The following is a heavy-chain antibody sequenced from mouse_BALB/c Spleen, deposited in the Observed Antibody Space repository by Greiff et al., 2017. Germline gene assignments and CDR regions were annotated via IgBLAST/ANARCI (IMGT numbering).Heavy chain of an antibody. CDR1: GFNIKDSY. CDR2: IDPANGNT. D-gene: IGHD1-1*01. Sequence: VQLQQSGAELVKPGASVKLSCTASGFNIKDSYMHWVKQRPEQGLEWIGRIDPANGNTKYDPKFQGKATITADTSSNTAYLQHSSLTSEDTAVYYCARTDYGSSYVDYWGQGTTLTVSS. V-gene: IGHV14-3*02. J-gene: IGHJ2*01. CDR3: ARTDYGSSYVDY.